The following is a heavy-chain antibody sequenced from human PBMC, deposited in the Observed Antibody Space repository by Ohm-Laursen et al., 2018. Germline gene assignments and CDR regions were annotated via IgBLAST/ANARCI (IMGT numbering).Heavy chain of an antibody. J-gene: IGHJ4*02. CDR1: GFTFSSYH. CDR2: ISGSGVST. V-gene: IGHV3-23*01. CDR3: AKENSSAPGSHFDY. Sequence: SLRLSCAASGFTFSSYHINWVRQAPGQGLEWVSAISGSGVSTYYADSVKGRFTISRDNAKNSLYLQMNSLRAEDTAVYYCAKENSSAPGSHFDYWGQGTLVTVSS. D-gene: IGHD3-22*01.